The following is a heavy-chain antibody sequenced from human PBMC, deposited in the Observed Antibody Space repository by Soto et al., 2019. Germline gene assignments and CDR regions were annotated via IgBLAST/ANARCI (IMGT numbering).Heavy chain of an antibody. D-gene: IGHD6-19*01. Sequence: ASVKVSCKASGGTFSSYAISWVRQAPGQGLEWMGGIIPIFGTANYAQKFQGRVTITADESTSTAYMELSSLRSEDTAVYYCARAKRAVQWYYGMDVWGQGTTVTVSS. CDR1: GGTFSSYA. CDR2: IIPIFGTA. CDR3: ARAKRAVQWYYGMDV. J-gene: IGHJ6*02. V-gene: IGHV1-69*13.